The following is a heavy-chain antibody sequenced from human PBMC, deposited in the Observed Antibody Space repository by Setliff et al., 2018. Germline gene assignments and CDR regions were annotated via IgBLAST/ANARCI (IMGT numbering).Heavy chain of an antibody. D-gene: IGHD4-17*01. V-gene: IGHV1-46*01. CDR3: ARGAHYGDYIDDY. CDR1: GYTFTNHY. Sequence: ASVKVSCKASGYTFTNHYMHWVRQAPGQGLEWMGMINPGGGSTTYAQKFQGRVTMTRDTSTSTVYMELSSLRSEDSAVYYCARGAHYGDYIDDYWGQGTLVTVSS. J-gene: IGHJ4*02. CDR2: INPGGGST.